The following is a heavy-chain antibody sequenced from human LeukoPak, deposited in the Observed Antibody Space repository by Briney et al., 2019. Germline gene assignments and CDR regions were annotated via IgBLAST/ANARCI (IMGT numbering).Heavy chain of an antibody. Sequence: GESLKISCKGSGYSFTSYWIGWARQMPGKGLEWMGIIYPGDSDTRYSPSFQGQVTISADKSISTAYLQWSSLKASDTAMYYCARGLGYCSSTSCYFDYWGQGTLVTVSS. V-gene: IGHV5-51*01. CDR1: GYSFTSYW. J-gene: IGHJ4*02. CDR3: ARGLGYCSSTSCYFDY. D-gene: IGHD2-2*01. CDR2: IYPGDSDT.